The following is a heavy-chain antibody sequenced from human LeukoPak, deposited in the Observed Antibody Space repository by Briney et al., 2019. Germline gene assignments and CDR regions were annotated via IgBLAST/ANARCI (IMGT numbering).Heavy chain of an antibody. CDR1: GDSITNYF. Sequence: SETLSLTCTVSGDSITNYFWSWIRQPPGKGLEWIGYIYYTGNTNYKPSLKSRVTISVDTSTNQFSLRLRSVTAADTAVYYCARGRVAYSAYYFDYRGRGTLVTIFS. D-gene: IGHD2-15*01. CDR2: IYYTGNT. J-gene: IGHJ4*02. V-gene: IGHV4-59*01. CDR3: ARGRVAYSAYYFDY.